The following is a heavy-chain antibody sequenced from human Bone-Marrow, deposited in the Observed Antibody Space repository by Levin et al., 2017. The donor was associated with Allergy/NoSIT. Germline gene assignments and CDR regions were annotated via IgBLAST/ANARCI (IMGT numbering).Heavy chain of an antibody. CDR3: ARAPSSGWYDPIDY. V-gene: IGHV3-30*03. CDR2: ISYNGGRR. CDR1: GFTFSAYA. D-gene: IGHD6-19*01. J-gene: IGHJ4*02. Sequence: GGSLRLSCAGSGFTFSAYAMHWVRQAPGKGLQWLAVISYNGGRRYSVDSVRGRFTISRDNAKNTLYLQINSLTAEDTAIYYCARAPSSGWYDPIDYWGQGVLVTVSS.